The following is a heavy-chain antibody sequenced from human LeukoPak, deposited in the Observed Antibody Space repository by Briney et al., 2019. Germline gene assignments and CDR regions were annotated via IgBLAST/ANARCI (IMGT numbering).Heavy chain of an antibody. V-gene: IGHV1-18*01. CDR1: GYTFTSYG. D-gene: IGHD6-19*01. CDR2: ISAYNGNT. Sequence: VASVKVSCKASGYTFTSYGISWVRQAPGQGLEWMGWISAYNGNTNYAQKLQGRVTMTTDTSTSTAYMELRSLRSDDAAVYYCARNGWLVLDMGLLQWYYFDYWGQGTLVTVSS. J-gene: IGHJ4*02. CDR3: ARNGWLVLDMGLLQWYYFDY.